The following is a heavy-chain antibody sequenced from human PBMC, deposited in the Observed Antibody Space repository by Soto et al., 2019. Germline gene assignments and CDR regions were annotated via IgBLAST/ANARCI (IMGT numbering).Heavy chain of an antibody. J-gene: IGHJ6*02. V-gene: IGHV1-69*13. CDR2: IIPIFGAA. Sequence: ASVKVSCKASGGTFNSYAVNWVRQAPGQGPEWMGGIIPIFGAANYAQKFQGRVTITADESTSTAYMELSSLRSEDTAVYYCARGIVGATSYYYYGMDVWGQGTTVTVSS. D-gene: IGHD1-26*01. CDR3: ARGIVGATSYYYYGMDV. CDR1: GGTFNSYA.